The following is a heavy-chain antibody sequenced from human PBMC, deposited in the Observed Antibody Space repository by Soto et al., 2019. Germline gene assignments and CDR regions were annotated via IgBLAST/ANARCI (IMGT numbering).Heavy chain of an antibody. CDR3: ATGYCSGGSCYAVIAMGRSGAHLGVAFDI. J-gene: IGHJ3*02. D-gene: IGHD2-15*01. CDR2: FDPEDGET. Sequence: ASVKVSCKVSGYTLTELSMHWVRQAPGKGLEWMGGFDPEDGETIYAQKFQGRVTMTEDTSTDTAYMELSSLRSEDTAVYYCATGYCSGGSCYAVIAMGRSGAHLGVAFDIWGQGTMVTVSS. V-gene: IGHV1-24*01. CDR1: GYTLTELS.